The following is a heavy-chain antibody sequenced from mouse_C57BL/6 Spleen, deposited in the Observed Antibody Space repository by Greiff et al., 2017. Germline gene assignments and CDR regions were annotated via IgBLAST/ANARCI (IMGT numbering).Heavy chain of an antibody. V-gene: IGHV1-69*01. CDR3: ARSRVITTVVAPFDY. CDR1: GYTFTSYW. D-gene: IGHD1-1*01. Sequence: QVQLQQPGAELVMPGASVKLSCKASGYTFTSYWMHWVKQRPGQGLEWIGEIDPSDSYTNYNQKFKGKSTLTVDKSSSTAYMQRSSLTSEDSAVYYCARSRVITTVVAPFDYWGQGTTLTVSS. CDR2: IDPSDSYT. J-gene: IGHJ2*01.